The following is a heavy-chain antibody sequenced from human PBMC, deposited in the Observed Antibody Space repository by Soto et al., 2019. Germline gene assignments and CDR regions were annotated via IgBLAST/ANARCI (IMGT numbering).Heavy chain of an antibody. D-gene: IGHD3-22*01. Sequence: QVQLVESGGGVVQPGRSLRLTCAASGFTFSSNGMHWVRQAPGKGLEWVALVAYDGSKTYYGDSVRGRLTISRDNSENTLYLQMNSLRAEDTVVYYCARWVGGSMYDNSGKYDSWGQGTLVTVSS. V-gene: IGHV3-30*03. CDR3: ARWVGGSMYDNSGKYDS. CDR2: VAYDGSKT. J-gene: IGHJ5*01. CDR1: GFTFSSNG.